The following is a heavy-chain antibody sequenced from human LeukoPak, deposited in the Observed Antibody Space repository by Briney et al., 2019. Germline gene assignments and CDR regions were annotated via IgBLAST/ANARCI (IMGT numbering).Heavy chain of an antibody. CDR3: ARELGYCSGGSCQPQSLDAFDI. V-gene: IGHV1-69*13. D-gene: IGHD2-15*01. CDR1: GGTFSSYA. Sequence: SVKVSCKASGGTFSSYAISWVRQAPGQGLEWMGGIIPIFGTANYAQKFQGRVTITADESTSTAYMELSSLRSEDTAVYYCARELGYCSGGSCQPQSLDAFDIWGQGTMATVSS. J-gene: IGHJ3*02. CDR2: IIPIFGTA.